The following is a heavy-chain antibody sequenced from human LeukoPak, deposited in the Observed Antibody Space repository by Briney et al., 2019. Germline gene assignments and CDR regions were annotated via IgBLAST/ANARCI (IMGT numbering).Heavy chain of an antibody. V-gene: IGHV3-23*01. CDR3: AKDRLTYYYDSSGYYFFDY. J-gene: IGHJ4*02. CDR2: ISSSGGST. D-gene: IGHD3-22*01. Sequence: GGSLRLSCAASRFTFSSYAMSWLRQAPGKGLEWVSAISSSGGSTYYADSVKGRFTISRDNSKNTLYLQMNSLRAEDTAVYYCAKDRLTYYYDSSGYYFFDYWGQGTLVTVSS. CDR1: RFTFSSYA.